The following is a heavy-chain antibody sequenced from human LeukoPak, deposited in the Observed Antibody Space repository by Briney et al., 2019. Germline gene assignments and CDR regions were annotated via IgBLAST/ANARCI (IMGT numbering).Heavy chain of an antibody. V-gene: IGHV4-34*01. CDR2: INHSGST. CDR3: AREAPSYCSGGSCAQD. J-gene: IGHJ4*02. Sequence: PSERLSLTCAVYGGSSSGYYWGWIRQPPGKGLEWNGEINHSGSTDYNHSLKSRVTISVDTSKNQFSLKLSSMTAADTAVYYCAREAPSYCSGGSCAQDWGQGTLVTVSS. CDR1: GGSSSGYY. D-gene: IGHD2-15*01.